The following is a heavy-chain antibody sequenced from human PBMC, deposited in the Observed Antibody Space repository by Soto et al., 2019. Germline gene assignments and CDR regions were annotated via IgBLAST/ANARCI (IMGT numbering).Heavy chain of an antibody. CDR1: GVTFGTYG. CDR3: AKGTGYTSGTNDAFDI. Sequence: SLRLSCEASGVTFGTYGMHWVRQAPGKGLEWVAVISDDGSNKYNIAPMEGRFTISRDNSKNTLYLQMNSLRTEDTAVYYCAKGTGYTSGTNDAFDIWGQGTMATVS. CDR2: ISDDGSNK. V-gene: IGHV3-30*18. D-gene: IGHD5-18*01. J-gene: IGHJ3*02.